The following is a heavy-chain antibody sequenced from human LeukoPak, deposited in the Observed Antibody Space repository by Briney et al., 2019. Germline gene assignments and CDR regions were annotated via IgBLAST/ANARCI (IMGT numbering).Heavy chain of an antibody. CDR3: ARDRDPRGYSYGMGFDY. J-gene: IGHJ4*02. D-gene: IGHD5-18*01. V-gene: IGHV3-30-3*01. Sequence: PGGSLRLSCAASGFTFSSYAMHWVRQAPGKGLEWVAVISYDGSNKYYADSVKGRFTISRDNSKNTLYLQMNSLRAEDTAVYYCARDRDPRGYSYGMGFDYWGQGTLVTVSS. CDR2: ISYDGSNK. CDR1: GFTFSSYA.